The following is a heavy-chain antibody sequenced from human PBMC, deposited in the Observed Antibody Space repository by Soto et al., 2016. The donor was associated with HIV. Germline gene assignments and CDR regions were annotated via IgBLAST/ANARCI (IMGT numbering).Heavy chain of an antibody. CDR1: GFTFSSYS. CDR2: ISSSSSYI. Sequence: EVQLVESGGGLVKPGGSLRLSCAASGFTFSSYSMNWVRQAPGKGLEWVSSISSSSSYIYYADSVKGRFTISRDNAKNSLYLQMNSLRAEDTAVYYCASPGLNNYYGSYWGQGTLVTVSS. CDR3: ASPGLNNYYGSY. J-gene: IGHJ4*02. V-gene: IGHV3-21*01. D-gene: IGHD3-10*01.